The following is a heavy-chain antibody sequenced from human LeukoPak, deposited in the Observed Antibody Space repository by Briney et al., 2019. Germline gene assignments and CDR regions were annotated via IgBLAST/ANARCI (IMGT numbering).Heavy chain of an antibody. CDR2: IYYSGST. V-gene: IGHV4-39*01. J-gene: IGHJ3*02. D-gene: IGHD2-8*01. Sequence: PSETLSLTCTVSGGSISSSSYYWGWIRQPPGKGLEWLGSIYYSGSTYYNPSLKSRVTISVDTSKNQFSLKLSSVTAADTAVYYCAGYCTNGVCPGAFDIWGQGTMVTVSS. CDR1: GGSISSSSYY. CDR3: AGYCTNGVCPGAFDI.